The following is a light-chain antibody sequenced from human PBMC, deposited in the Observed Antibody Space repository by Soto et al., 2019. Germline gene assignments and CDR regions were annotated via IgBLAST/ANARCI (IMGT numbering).Light chain of an antibody. CDR3: QQYYSYPRT. CDR2: AAS. J-gene: IGKJ1*01. CDR1: QGISGY. Sequence: AIRMTQSPSSFSASTGDRVTITCRASQGISGYLAWYQQKPGKAPKLLIYAASTLQSGVPSRFSGSGSGTDFTLTISCLQSEDFATDYCQQYYSYPRTFGQGTKVDIK. V-gene: IGKV1-8*01.